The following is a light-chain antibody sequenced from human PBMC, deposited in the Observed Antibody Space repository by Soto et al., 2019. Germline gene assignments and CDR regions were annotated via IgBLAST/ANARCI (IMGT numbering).Light chain of an antibody. V-gene: IGKV3-20*01. J-gene: IGKJ2*01. Sequence: EIVLTQSPGTLSLSPGERATLSCRASRSVSSSYLAWYQQKPGQAPRLIMYGASSRATDIPDRLSGSGSGTDFTLTISRLEPEDFAVYYCQQYNSPPYTFGQGTRLEIK. CDR1: RSVSSSY. CDR2: GAS. CDR3: QQYNSPPYT.